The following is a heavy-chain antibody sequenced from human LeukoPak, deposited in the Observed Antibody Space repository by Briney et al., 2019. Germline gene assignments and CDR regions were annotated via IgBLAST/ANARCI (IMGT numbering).Heavy chain of an antibody. D-gene: IGHD3-22*01. Sequence: ASVKVSCKASGYTFTGCYMHWVRQAPGQGLEWMGWINPNSGGTNYAQKFQGRVTMTRDTSISTAYMELSRLRSDDTAVYYCARDGSGYDSSGYYLGAFDIWGQGTMVTVSS. V-gene: IGHV1-2*02. CDR2: INPNSGGT. J-gene: IGHJ3*02. CDR3: ARDGSGYDSSGYYLGAFDI. CDR1: GYTFTGCY.